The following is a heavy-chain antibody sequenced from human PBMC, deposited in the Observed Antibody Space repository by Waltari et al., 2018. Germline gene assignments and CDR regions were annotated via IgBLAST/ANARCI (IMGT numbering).Heavy chain of an antibody. D-gene: IGHD3-3*01. V-gene: IGHV4-34*01. Sequence: QVQLQQWGAGLLKPSETLSLTCAVYGGSFSGSYWSWIRQPPGKGLGWVGEINHSGSTNYNPSLKSRVPISVDTSKNQFSLKLSSVTAADTAVYYCARERRITIFGVVISSGDYYYYYYMDVWGKGTTVTVSS. J-gene: IGHJ6*03. CDR1: GGSFSGSY. CDR3: ARERRITIFGVVISSGDYYYYYYMDV. CDR2: INHSGST.